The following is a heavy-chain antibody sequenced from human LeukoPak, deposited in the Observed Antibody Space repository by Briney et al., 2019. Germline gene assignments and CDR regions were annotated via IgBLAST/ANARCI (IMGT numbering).Heavy chain of an antibody. CDR3: AKDKSYSSSWYTY. Sequence: QPGGSLRLSCAASGFTFSSYAMSWVRQAPGKGLEWVSAISGSGGSTYYADSVKGRFTITRDNSKNTLYLQMNSLRAEDTAVYYCAKDKSYSSSWYTYWGQGTLVTVSS. D-gene: IGHD6-13*01. CDR1: GFTFSSYA. V-gene: IGHV3-23*01. CDR2: ISGSGGST. J-gene: IGHJ4*02.